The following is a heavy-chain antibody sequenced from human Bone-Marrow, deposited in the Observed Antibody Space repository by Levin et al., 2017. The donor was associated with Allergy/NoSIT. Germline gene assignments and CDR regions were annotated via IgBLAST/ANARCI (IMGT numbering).Heavy chain of an antibody. D-gene: IGHD2-15*01. J-gene: IGHJ5*02. CDR2: IIPIFGTA. CDR3: ARDRPGDCSGGSCYSDWFDP. Sequence: KISCKASGGTFSSYAISWVRQAPGQGLEWMGGIIPIFGTANYAQKFQGRVTITADKSTSTAYMELSSLRSEDTAVYYCARDRPGDCSGGSCYSDWFDPWGQGTLVTVSS. V-gene: IGHV1-69*06. CDR1: GGTFSSYA.